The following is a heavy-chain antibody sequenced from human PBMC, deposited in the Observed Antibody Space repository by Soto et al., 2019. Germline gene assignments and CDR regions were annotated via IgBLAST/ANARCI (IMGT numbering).Heavy chain of an antibody. Sequence: SVKVSCKASVYTVTGYDINLVRQATGQGLEWMGWMNPNSGNTGYAQKFQGRFTMTRNTSISTACMELSSLRSEDTAVYYCASLLPQPRAAAGTNYYYYGMDVWGQGTTVTVSS. J-gene: IGHJ6*02. V-gene: IGHV1-8*01. CDR3: ASLLPQPRAAAGTNYYYYGMDV. D-gene: IGHD6-13*01. CDR1: VYTVTGYD. CDR2: MNPNSGNT.